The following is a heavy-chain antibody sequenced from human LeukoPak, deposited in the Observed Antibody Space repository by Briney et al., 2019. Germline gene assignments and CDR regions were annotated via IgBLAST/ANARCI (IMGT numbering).Heavy chain of an antibody. CDR2: ISYDGSNK. J-gene: IGHJ6*02. V-gene: IGHV3-30*18. CDR3: AKEGPFGYYDFWSGYYSPRNYYGMDV. CDR1: GFTFSSYG. Sequence: GGSLRLSCAASGFTFSSYGMHWVRQAPGKGLEWVAVISYDGSNKYYADSVKGRFTISRDNSKNTLYLQMNSLRADDTAVYYCAKEGPFGYYDFWSGYYSPRNYYGMDVWGQGTTVTVSS. D-gene: IGHD3-3*01.